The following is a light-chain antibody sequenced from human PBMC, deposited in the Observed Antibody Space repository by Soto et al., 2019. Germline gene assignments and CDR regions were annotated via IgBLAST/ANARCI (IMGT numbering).Light chain of an antibody. CDR2: DVS. CDR3: QQYNSYPWT. CDR1: QSISGW. Sequence: DIQMTQSPSTLSASVGDRVTITCRASQSISGWLAWYQQKPGKAPKLLIYDVSVLESGVPSRFSGSGSGTEFTLAISSLQPDDFATYYCQQYNSYPWTFGQGTKVEIK. J-gene: IGKJ1*01. V-gene: IGKV1-5*01.